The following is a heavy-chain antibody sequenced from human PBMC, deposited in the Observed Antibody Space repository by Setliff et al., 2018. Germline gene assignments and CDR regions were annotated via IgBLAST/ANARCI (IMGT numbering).Heavy chain of an antibody. D-gene: IGHD1-26*01. CDR1: GFTFSTYW. J-gene: IGHJ4*02. CDR2: IKQDGSEK. CDR3: AKVDITTPSGSYYFGRGWGYYFDY. V-gene: IGHV3-7*01. Sequence: PGGSLRLSCAASGFTFSTYWMSWVRQAPGKGLEWVANIKQDGSEKYYVDSVKGRFSISRDNAKNSLYLQISSLKAEDTAVYYCAKVDITTPSGSYYFGRGWGYYFDYWGQGTLVTVSS.